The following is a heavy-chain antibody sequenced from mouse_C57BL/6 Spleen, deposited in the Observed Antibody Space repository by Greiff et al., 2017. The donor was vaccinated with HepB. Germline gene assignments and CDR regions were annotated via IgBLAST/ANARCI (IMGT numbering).Heavy chain of an antibody. CDR3: AREGDYYCGSSFYWYFDV. Sequence: EVQGVESGPELVKPGASVKISCKASGYSFTGYYMHWVKQSSEKSLEWIGEINPSTGGTSYNQKFKGKATLTVDKSSSTAYMQLKRLTSEDSAVYYCAREGDYYCGSSFYWYFDVWGTGTTVTVSS. CDR2: INPSTGGT. D-gene: IGHD1-1*01. V-gene: IGHV1-43*01. J-gene: IGHJ1*03. CDR1: GYSFTGYY.